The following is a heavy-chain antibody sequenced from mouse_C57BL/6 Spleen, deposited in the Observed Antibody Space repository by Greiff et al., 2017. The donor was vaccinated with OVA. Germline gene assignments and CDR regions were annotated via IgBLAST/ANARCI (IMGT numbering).Heavy chain of an antibody. CDR3: ARLEIGSNFHYAMDD. J-gene: IGHJ4*01. D-gene: IGHD2-5*01. CDR2: IYPGSGNT. V-gene: IGHV1-76*01. Sequence: VQLQQSGAELVRPGASVKLSCKASGYTFTDYYINWVKQRPGQGLEWIARIYPGSGNTYYNEKFKGKATLTAEKSSSTAYMQLSSLTSEDSAVYFGARLEIGSNFHYAMDDWGQGTSVTVSS. CDR1: GYTFTDYY.